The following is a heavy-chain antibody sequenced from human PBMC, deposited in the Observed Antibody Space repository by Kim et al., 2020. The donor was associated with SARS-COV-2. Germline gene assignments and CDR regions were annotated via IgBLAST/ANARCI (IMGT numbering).Heavy chain of an antibody. CDR3: ARALLVVPAAWVDY. V-gene: IGHV4-34*01. Sequence: SETLSLTCAVYGGSFSGYYWSWIRQPPGKGLEWIGEINHSGSTNYNPSLKSRVTISVDTSKNQFSLKLSSVTAADTAVYYCARALLVVPAAWVDYWGQGTLVTVSS. J-gene: IGHJ4*02. D-gene: IGHD2-2*01. CDR2: INHSGST. CDR1: GGSFSGYY.